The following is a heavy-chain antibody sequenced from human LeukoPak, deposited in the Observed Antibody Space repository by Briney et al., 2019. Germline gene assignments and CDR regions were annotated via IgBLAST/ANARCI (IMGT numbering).Heavy chain of an antibody. CDR2: IWYDGSNK. CDR1: GFTFSSYG. V-gene: IGHV3-33*01. CDR3: ARETYYYDSSTPASRPFDI. J-gene: IGHJ3*02. D-gene: IGHD3-22*01. Sequence: GGSLRLSCAASGFTFSSYGMHWVRQAPGKGLEWVAVIWYDGSNKYYADSVKGRFTISRDNSKNTLYLQMNSLRAEDTAVYYCARETYYYDSSTPASRPFDIWGQGTMVTVSS.